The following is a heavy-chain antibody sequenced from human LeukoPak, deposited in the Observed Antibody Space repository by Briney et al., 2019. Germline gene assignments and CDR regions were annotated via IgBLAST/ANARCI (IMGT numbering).Heavy chain of an antibody. V-gene: IGHV3-23*01. D-gene: IGHD3-22*01. Sequence: GGSLRLSCVSSGFSFSNYAMSWVRQAPGKGLEWVSSISGSGGSTHYADSVKGRFTISRDKTKNTLYLQMNSLRAEDTAVYYCATPLDYYDTSGYHEGGDWGQGTLVTVSS. CDR2: ISGSGGST. CDR3: ATPLDYYDTSGYHEGGD. CDR1: GFSFSNYA. J-gene: IGHJ4*02.